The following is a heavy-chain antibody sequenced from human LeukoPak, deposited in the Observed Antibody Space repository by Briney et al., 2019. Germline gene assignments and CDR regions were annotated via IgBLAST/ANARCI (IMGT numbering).Heavy chain of an antibody. Sequence: GRSLRLSCAASGFTFSGYGMHWVRQAPGKGLEWVAVIWYDGSNKYYADSVKGRFTISRDNSKNTLYLQMNSLRAEDTAVYYCARDLDYYGSGSSPPLCYWGQGTLVTVSS. V-gene: IGHV3-33*01. CDR3: ARDLDYYGSGSSPPLCY. J-gene: IGHJ4*02. CDR2: IWYDGSNK. CDR1: GFTFSGYG. D-gene: IGHD3-10*01.